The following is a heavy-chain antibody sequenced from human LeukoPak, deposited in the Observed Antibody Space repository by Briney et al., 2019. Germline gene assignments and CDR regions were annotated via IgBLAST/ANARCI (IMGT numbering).Heavy chain of an antibody. Sequence: SQTLSLTCTVSGGSISSGNDYWSWIRQPPGKGLEWIGYIYYSGNTYYNPSLKSRVTISVDTSKTEFYLRLSSVTAADTAVYYCARGSSYNDDSRGYYYALWGQGALVTVSS. V-gene: IGHV4-30-4*01. CDR1: GGSISSGNDY. CDR3: ARGSSYNDDSRGYYYAL. J-gene: IGHJ4*02. CDR2: IYYSGNT. D-gene: IGHD3-22*01.